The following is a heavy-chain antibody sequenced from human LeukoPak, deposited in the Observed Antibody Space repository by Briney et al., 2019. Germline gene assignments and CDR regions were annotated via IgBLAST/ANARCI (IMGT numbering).Heavy chain of an antibody. J-gene: IGHJ4*02. D-gene: IGHD5-18*01. V-gene: IGHV3-23*01. CDR1: GFTFSSYG. CDR3: ATYRQVLLPFES. CDR2: IFPSGGEI. Sequence: QAGGSLRLSCAASGFTFSSYGMHWVRQPPGKGLEWVSSIFPSGGEIHYADSVRGRFTISRDNSKSILSLQMNSLIAEDTAIYYCATYRQVLLPFESWGQGTLVTVSS.